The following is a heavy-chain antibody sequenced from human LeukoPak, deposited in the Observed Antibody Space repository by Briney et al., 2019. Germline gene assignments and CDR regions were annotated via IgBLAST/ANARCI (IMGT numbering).Heavy chain of an antibody. V-gene: IGHV3-48*03. D-gene: IGHD3-22*01. CDR1: GFTFSSYE. Sequence: NPGGSLRLSCAASGFTFSSYEMNWVRQAPGKGLEWVSYISSSGSTIYYADSVKGRFTISRDNAENSLYPQMNSLRAEDTAVYYCARGRWYYDSSGYYAFGGSFDYWGQGTLVTVSS. J-gene: IGHJ4*02. CDR2: ISSSGSTI. CDR3: ARGRWYYDSSGYYAFGGSFDY.